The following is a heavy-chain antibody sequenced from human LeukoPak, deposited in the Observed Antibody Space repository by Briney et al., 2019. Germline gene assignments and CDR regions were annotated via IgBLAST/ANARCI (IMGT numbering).Heavy chain of an antibody. J-gene: IGHJ3*01. CDR2: FYTSGTP. V-gene: IGHV4-61*02. D-gene: IGHD3-16*01. CDR3: ARHRGYVGAFDV. Sequence: TLSLTCTVSGGSIGRGSYHWSWIRQPAGKGLEWIGRFYTSGTPNYNPSLKSRVTISVDTSKNQFSLNLSSVTASETAVYYCARHRGYVGAFDVWGRGTMVTVSS. CDR1: GGSIGRGSYH.